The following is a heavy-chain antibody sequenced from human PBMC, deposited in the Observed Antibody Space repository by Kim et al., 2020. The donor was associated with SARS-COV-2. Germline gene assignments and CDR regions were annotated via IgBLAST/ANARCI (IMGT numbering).Heavy chain of an antibody. J-gene: IGHJ4*02. CDR3: AKVGGYYYDSSGAFDY. V-gene: IGHV3-43*02. D-gene: IGHD3-22*01. Sequence: GGSLRLSCAASGFTFDDYAMHWVRQAPGKVLEWVSLISGDGGSTYYADSVKGRFTISRDNSKNSLYLQMNSLRTEDTALYYCAKVGGYYYDSSGAFDYWGQGTLVTVSS. CDR1: GFTFDDYA. CDR2: ISGDGGST.